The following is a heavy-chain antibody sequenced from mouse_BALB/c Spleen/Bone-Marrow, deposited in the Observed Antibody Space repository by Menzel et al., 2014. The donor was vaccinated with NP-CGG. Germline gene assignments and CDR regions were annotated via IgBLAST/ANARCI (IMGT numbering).Heavy chain of an antibody. CDR1: GYAFTSYN. Sequence: LVESGPELVKPGASVKVSCKASGYAFTSYNIYWVKQGHGKSLEWIGYIDPYNGDTNYNQKFKVKATLTVDKSSSTAYMHLNSLTSEDSAVYYCASCGNYEAWFAYWGQGTLVTVSA. V-gene: IGHV1S135*01. D-gene: IGHD2-1*01. CDR3: ASCGNYEAWFAY. J-gene: IGHJ3*01. CDR2: IDPYNGDT.